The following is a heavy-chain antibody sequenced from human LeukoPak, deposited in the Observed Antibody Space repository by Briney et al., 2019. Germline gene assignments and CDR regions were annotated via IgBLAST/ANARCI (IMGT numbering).Heavy chain of an antibody. Sequence: ASVEVSCKASGYTFTGYYIHWVRQAPGQGLEWMGWINPNSGGTNYAQRFQGRVTMTRDTSITTAYMELSRLRSDDTAVYYCARDRAPFQETSFDYWGQGTLVTVSS. CDR2: INPNSGGT. D-gene: IGHD1-14*01. J-gene: IGHJ4*02. CDR1: GYTFTGYY. CDR3: ARDRAPFQETSFDY. V-gene: IGHV1-2*02.